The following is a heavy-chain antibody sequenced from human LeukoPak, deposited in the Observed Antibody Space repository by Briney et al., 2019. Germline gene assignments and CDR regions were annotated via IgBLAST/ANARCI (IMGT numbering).Heavy chain of an antibody. Sequence: SVKVSCKASGGTFSSYAISWVRQAPGQGLEWMGGIIPIFGTANYAQKFQGRVTITADESTSTAYMELSSLRSEDTAVYYCASEDCSGGSCHANGYFDCWGQGTLVTVSS. CDR3: ASEDCSGGSCHANGYFDC. J-gene: IGHJ4*02. V-gene: IGHV1-69*13. D-gene: IGHD2-15*01. CDR2: IIPIFGTA. CDR1: GGTFSSYA.